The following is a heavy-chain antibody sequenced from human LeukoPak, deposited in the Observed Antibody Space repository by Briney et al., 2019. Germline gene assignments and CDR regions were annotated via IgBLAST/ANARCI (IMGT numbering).Heavy chain of an antibody. CDR3: AKGVGVTTELLIDY. Sequence: GGSLRLSCAASGFTFDDYAMSWVRQAPGKGLEWVSAISGSGGSTYYAGSVKGRFTISRDNSKNTLYLQMNSLRAEDTAVYYCAKGVGVTTELLIDYWGQGTLVTVSS. CDR2: ISGSGGST. CDR1: GFTFDDYA. D-gene: IGHD4-17*01. V-gene: IGHV3-23*01. J-gene: IGHJ4*02.